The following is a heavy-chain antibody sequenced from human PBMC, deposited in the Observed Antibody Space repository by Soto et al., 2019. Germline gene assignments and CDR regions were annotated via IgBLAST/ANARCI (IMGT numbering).Heavy chain of an antibody. CDR2: ISSSSSYI. J-gene: IGHJ4*02. D-gene: IGHD5-12*01. CDR1: GFTFSSYS. CDR3: ARDLDGYNPFDY. V-gene: IGHV3-21*01. Sequence: GGSLRLSCAASGFTFSSYSMNWVRQAPGKGLEWVSSISSSSSYIYYADSVKGRFTISRDNAKNSLFLHMNSLRAEDTAAYFCARDLDGYNPFDYWGQGTLVTVSS.